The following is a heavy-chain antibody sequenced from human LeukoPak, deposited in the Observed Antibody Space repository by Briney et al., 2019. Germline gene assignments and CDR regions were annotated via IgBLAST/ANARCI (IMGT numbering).Heavy chain of an antibody. CDR2: IYTSGST. D-gene: IGHD2-2*01. V-gene: IGHV4-4*07. CDR3: ARGNIVVVPAATALYNWFDP. Sequence: SETLSLTCTVSGGSISSYYWSWIRQPAGKGLEWIGRIYTSGSTNYNPSLKSRVTMSVDTSKNQFSLKLSSVTAADTAVYYCARGNIVVVPAATALYNWFDPWGQGTLVTVSS. J-gene: IGHJ5*02. CDR1: GGSISSYY.